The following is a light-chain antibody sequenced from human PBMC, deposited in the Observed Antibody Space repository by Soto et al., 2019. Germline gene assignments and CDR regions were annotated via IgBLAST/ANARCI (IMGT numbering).Light chain of an antibody. CDR1: QSVTNW. Sequence: DIQMTQSPSTLSASVGDRVTITCRASQSVTNWKAWYQQKPGKALIFLFYDASRLQSGIPSRFSGSGSGTEFTLTICSLQPDDFATYYCQQYTTYPYTFGQGTKVDIK. CDR2: DAS. V-gene: IGKV1-5*01. J-gene: IGKJ2*01. CDR3: QQYTTYPYT.